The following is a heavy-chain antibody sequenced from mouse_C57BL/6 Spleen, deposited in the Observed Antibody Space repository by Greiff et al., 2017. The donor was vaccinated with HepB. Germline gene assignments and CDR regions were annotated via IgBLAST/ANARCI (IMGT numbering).Heavy chain of an antibody. Sequence: EVKLVESGGGLVKPGGSLKLSCAASGFTFSDYGMHWVRQAPEKGLEWVAYIRSGSSTIYYADTVKGRFTISRDNAKNTLFLQMTSLRSEDTAMYYCARDTTVVARYFDVWGTGTTVTVSS. J-gene: IGHJ1*03. D-gene: IGHD1-1*01. CDR2: IRSGSSTI. CDR3: ARDTTVVARYFDV. V-gene: IGHV5-17*01. CDR1: GFTFSDYG.